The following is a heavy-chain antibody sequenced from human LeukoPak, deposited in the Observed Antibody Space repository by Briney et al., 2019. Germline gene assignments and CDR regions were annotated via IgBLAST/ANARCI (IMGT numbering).Heavy chain of an antibody. J-gene: IGHJ3*02. V-gene: IGHV3-23*01. Sequence: GGTLRLSCAASGFTFSNYGMSWVRQAPGKGLEWVSVISGGGVTTYYADSVRGRFSISRDNSKNTVYLQMNSLRAEDTAVYYCARARSSYGYGDAFDIWGQGTMVTVSS. CDR3: ARARSSYGYGDAFDI. D-gene: IGHD5-18*01. CDR2: ISGGGVTT. CDR1: GFTFSNYG.